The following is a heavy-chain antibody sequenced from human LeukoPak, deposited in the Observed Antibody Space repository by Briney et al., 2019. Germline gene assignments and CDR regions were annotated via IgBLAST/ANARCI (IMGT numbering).Heavy chain of an antibody. CDR3: AKQLGYCSDGSCYFPY. Sequence: PGRSLRLSCAASGFTFSSSAMSWVRQAPGKGLEWVSAISNNGGYTYYADSVQGRFTISRGNSKSTLCLQMNSLRAEDTAVYYCAKQLGYCSDGSCYFPYWGQGTLVTVSS. CDR2: ISNNGGYT. D-gene: IGHD2-15*01. CDR1: GFTFSSSA. J-gene: IGHJ4*02. V-gene: IGHV3-23*01.